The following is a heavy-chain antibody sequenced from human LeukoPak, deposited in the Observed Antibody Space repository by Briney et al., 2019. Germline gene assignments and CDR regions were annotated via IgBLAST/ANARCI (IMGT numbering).Heavy chain of an antibody. J-gene: IGHJ4*02. V-gene: IGHV1-2*06. CDR2: INPNSGGT. D-gene: IGHD3-22*01. CDR3: ARDPNYHDNSGSIGCNY. Sequence: GASVKVSCKASGYTFSAYSMHWVRQAPGQGLEWMGRINPNSGGTNYAQKLQGRVTMTSDTSISTAYMELSRLRFDDTAVYYRARDPNYHDNSGSIGCNYWGQGTLVTVSS. CDR1: GYTFSAYS.